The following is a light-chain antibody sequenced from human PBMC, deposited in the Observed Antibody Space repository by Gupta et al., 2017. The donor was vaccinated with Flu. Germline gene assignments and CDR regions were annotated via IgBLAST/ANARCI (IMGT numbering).Light chain of an antibody. CDR1: QSVNNNL. V-gene: IGKV3-20*01. Sequence: EIVLTQSPGTLSLSPGERATLSCRASQSVNNNLLTWYQQKPGQAPRLLIYGASSRATGIPDRFSGSGSGTEFTLTIRRLEPEDFAVYYCQQYGISLYTFGQGTKMEIK. CDR3: QQYGISLYT. CDR2: GAS. J-gene: IGKJ2*01.